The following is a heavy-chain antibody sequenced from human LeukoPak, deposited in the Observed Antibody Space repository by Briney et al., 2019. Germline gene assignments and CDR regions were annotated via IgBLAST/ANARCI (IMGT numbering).Heavy chain of an antibody. CDR2: INPDGSDT. D-gene: IGHD3-10*01. CDR1: GFTFSNYW. V-gene: IGHV3-7*01. CDR3: VRWGVEAGMDC. Sequence: GGSLRLSCEGSGFTFSNYWMGWVRQAPGKGLEWVANINPDGSDTTYVDSVKGRFIISRDNAKKSLLLQMNSLRVEETSVYYCVRWGVEAGMDCWGQGSLVTVYS. J-gene: IGHJ4*02.